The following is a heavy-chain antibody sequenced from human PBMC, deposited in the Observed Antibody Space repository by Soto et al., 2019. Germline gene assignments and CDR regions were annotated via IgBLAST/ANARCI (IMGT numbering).Heavy chain of an antibody. J-gene: IGHJ4*02. CDR1: GGTFSSYT. CDR2: IIPILRIA. V-gene: IGHV1-69*02. CDR3: LNIPHY. Sequence: HVQLVQSGAEVKKPGSSVKVSCKASGGTFSSYTITWVRQAPGQGLEWMGRIIPILRIANYAQKFQGRVTITADKSTGTAYTELSSLRTEDTAVYYCLNIPHYWGQGTLVTVSS.